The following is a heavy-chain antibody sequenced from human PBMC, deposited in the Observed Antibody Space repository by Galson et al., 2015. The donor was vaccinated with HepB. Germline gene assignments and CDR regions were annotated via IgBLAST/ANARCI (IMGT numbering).Heavy chain of an antibody. Sequence: SLRLSCAGSGFTFSGSAIHWVRQASGKGLEWIRRIGSKPNNYATAYTASVKGRFTISRDDSKNMAYLQMNRLRTEDTAVYYCTRLGDLSGYSSCWGQGTLVTVSS. CDR2: IGSKPNNYAT. D-gene: IGHD5-12*01. CDR3: TRLGDLSGYSSC. CDR1: GFTFSGSA. V-gene: IGHV3-73*01. J-gene: IGHJ4*02.